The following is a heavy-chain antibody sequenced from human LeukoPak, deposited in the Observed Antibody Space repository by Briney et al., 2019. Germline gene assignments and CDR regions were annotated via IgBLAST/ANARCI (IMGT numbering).Heavy chain of an antibody. CDR1: GFTFSSYA. CDR2: ISYDGSNK. V-gene: IGHV3-30*01. CDR3: ARDNTYYYDSSGYGLLGY. J-gene: IGHJ4*02. Sequence: PGRSLRLSCTASGFTFSSYAMHWVRQAPGKGLEWVAVISYDGSNKYYAGSVKGRFTISRDNSKNTLYLQMNSLRAEDTAVYYCARDNTYYYDSSGYGLLGYWGQGTLVTVSS. D-gene: IGHD3-22*01.